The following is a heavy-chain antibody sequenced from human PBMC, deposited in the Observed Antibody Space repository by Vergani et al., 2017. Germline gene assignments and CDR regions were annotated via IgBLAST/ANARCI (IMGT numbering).Heavy chain of an antibody. Sequence: QVQLQQWGAGLLKPSETLSLTCGVFGGSFSGFHWSWIRQPPGKGLEWIGEINHSGSTNYNPSLKSRVTISLDTSKNHFSLKLSSVTAADTAVYYCARWVERQYYFDYWGQGTLVTVSS. CDR2: INHSGST. CDR3: ARWVERQYYFDY. CDR1: GGSFSGFH. D-gene: IGHD1-1*01. V-gene: IGHV4-34*01. J-gene: IGHJ4*02.